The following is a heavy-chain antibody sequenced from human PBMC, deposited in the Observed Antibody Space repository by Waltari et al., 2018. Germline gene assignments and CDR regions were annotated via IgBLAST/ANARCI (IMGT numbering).Heavy chain of an antibody. Sequence: DVHLVESGGGLVQPRGSLRLSCTVSGFTFGRHWMHWVRQVPGKGQVWISRIDDDGSSAIYADSVKGRFTVSRDNAKNTLYLEMNNLKAEDTAVYYCASDCCGSGYRIHYWGQGTLVNVSS. V-gene: IGHV3-74*01. CDR2: IDDDGSSA. CDR1: GFTFGRHW. CDR3: ASDCCGSGYRIHY. D-gene: IGHD3-3*01. J-gene: IGHJ4*02.